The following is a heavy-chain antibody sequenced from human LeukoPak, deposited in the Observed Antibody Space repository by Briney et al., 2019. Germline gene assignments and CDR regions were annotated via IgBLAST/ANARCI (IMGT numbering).Heavy chain of an antibody. J-gene: IGHJ6*04. CDR1: GFTLSSYW. V-gene: IGHV3-74*01. CDR2: INSDGSST. Sequence: GGSLRLSCAASGFTLSSYWMHWVRQAPGKGLVWVSRINSDGSSTSYADSVKGRFTISRDNAKNSLYLQMNSLRAEDTAVYYCAELGITMIGGVWGKGTTVTISS. CDR3: AELGITMIGGV. D-gene: IGHD3-10*02.